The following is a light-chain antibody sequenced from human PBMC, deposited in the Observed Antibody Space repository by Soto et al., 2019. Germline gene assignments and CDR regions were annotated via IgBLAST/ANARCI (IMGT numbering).Light chain of an antibody. CDR1: QSVSSW. V-gene: IGKV1-5*01. CDR2: DAS. Sequence: DIQMTQSPATLPASVGDRVTITCRASQSVSSWVAWYQQRPGKPPEVLMYDASSLESGVPARFSGSGSGTEFTLTINSLQPDDFATYYCHRYHEYPWTFGQGTKVEVK. J-gene: IGKJ1*01. CDR3: HRYHEYPWT.